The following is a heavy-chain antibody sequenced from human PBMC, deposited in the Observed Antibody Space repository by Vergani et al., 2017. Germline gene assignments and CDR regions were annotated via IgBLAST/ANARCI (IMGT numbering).Heavy chain of an antibody. J-gene: IGHJ4*02. D-gene: IGHD2-15*01. V-gene: IGHV4-39*01. CDR2: IYYSGST. CDR1: GGSISSSSYY. Sequence: QLQLQESGPGLVKPSETLSLTCTVSGGSISSSSYYWGWIRQPPGKGLEWIGSIYYSGSTYYNPSLKSRVTISVDTSKNQFSRKLSSVTAADTAVYYCARDIVVVVAATRGDYWGQGTLVTVSS. CDR3: ARDIVVVVAATRGDY.